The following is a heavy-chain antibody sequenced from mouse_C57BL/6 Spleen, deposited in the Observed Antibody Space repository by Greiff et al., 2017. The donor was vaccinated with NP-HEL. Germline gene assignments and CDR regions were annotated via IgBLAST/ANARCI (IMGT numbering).Heavy chain of an antibody. CDR1: GYTFTSYW. V-gene: IGHV1-64*01. D-gene: IGHD2-10*02. CDR2: IHPNSGST. Sequence: QVQLQQPGAELVKPGASVKLSCKASGYTFTSYWMHWVKQRPGQGLEWIGMIHPNSGSTNYNEKFKSKATLTVDKSSSTAYMQLSSLTSEDSAVYYCAREGYGNYAAMDYWGQGTSVTVSS. J-gene: IGHJ4*01. CDR3: AREGYGNYAAMDY.